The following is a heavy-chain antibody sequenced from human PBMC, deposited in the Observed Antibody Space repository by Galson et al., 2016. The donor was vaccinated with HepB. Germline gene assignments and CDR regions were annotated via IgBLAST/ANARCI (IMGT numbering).Heavy chain of an antibody. CDR3: AREESLYDSIGYYFFCY. V-gene: IGHV4-39*07. CDR2: VFYTGGT. Sequence: SETLSLTCTVSGGSVSSSLYYWGWIRQPPGKGLEWIGSVFYTGGTHYNPSLKRRVTISIDTSKNQFSLTLTSVTAADTAVYYCAREESLYDSIGYYFFCYWGQGTLVTVSS. CDR1: GGSVSSSLYY. D-gene: IGHD3-22*01. J-gene: IGHJ4*02.